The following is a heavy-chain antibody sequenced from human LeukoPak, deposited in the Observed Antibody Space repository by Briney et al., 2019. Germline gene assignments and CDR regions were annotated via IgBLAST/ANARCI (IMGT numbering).Heavy chain of an antibody. CDR3: VRESRGWYEDS. V-gene: IGHV4-34*01. CDR2: IHHSGIT. CDR1: GGSFSGYY. Sequence: PSETLSLTCAVYGGSFSGYYWSWIRQPPGKGLEWIGSIHHSGITYYTPSLESRVTISLDMSKNQFSLRLYSVTAADTAVYYCVRESRGWYEDSWGQGTLVTVSS. J-gene: IGHJ4*02. D-gene: IGHD6-19*01.